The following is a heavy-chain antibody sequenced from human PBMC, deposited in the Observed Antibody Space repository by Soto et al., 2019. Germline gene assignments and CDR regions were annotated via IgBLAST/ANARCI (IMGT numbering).Heavy chain of an antibody. Sequence: QVQLQESGPGLVKPSQTLSLTCTVSGGSISSGGYYWSWTRQHPGKGLEWIGYIYYSGSTYYNPSLRSRVTISVDTSKNQFSLKLSSVTAADTAVYYCARTDYGDSYWFDPWGQGTLVTVSS. V-gene: IGHV4-31*03. D-gene: IGHD4-17*01. CDR1: GGSISSGGYY. J-gene: IGHJ5*02. CDR3: ARTDYGDSYWFDP. CDR2: IYYSGST.